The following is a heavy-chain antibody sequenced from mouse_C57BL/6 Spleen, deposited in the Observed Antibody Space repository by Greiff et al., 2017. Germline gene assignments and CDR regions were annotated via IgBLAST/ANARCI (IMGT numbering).Heavy chain of an antibody. CDR2: ISGGGGNT. J-gene: IGHJ2*01. D-gene: IGHD1-1*01. V-gene: IGHV5-9*01. CDR3: ARQRRFLRSHCDY. Sequence: EVKLMESGGGLVKPGGSLKLSCAASGFTFSSSTMSWVRQTPEKRLEWVATISGGGGNTYYPDSVKGRFTISRDNAKNTLYLQRSSMRSEDTALYYCARQRRFLRSHCDYWGQGTTVTVSS. CDR1: GFTFSSST.